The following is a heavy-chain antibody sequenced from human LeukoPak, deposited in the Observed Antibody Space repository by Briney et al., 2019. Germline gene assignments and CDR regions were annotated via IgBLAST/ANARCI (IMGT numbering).Heavy chain of an antibody. CDR2: ISAYNGNT. CDR3: AREPQWELTGGFDY. Sequence: ASVKVSCKASGYTFSSYGISWVRQAPGQGLEWMGWISAYNGNTNYAQKLQGRVTMSTDTSTSTAYMELRGLRSDDTAVYYCAREPQWELTGGFDYWGQGTLVTVSS. V-gene: IGHV1-18*01. D-gene: IGHD1-26*01. J-gene: IGHJ4*02. CDR1: GYTFSSYG.